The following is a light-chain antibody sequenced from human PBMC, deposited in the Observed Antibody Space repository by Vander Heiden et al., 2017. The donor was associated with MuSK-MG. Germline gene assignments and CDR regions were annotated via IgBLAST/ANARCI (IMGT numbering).Light chain of an antibody. CDR1: SSDVGSYNL. CDR2: EVS. J-gene: IGLJ1*01. CDR3: CSYAGSSTFV. Sequence: QSALTQPASVSGSPGQSITISCTGTSSDVGSYNLVSWYQQNPGTAPKLMIYEVSTRPSGVSNRFSGSKSGNTASLTISGLQAEDEADYYCCSYAGSSTFVFGTGTKVTVL. V-gene: IGLV2-23*02.